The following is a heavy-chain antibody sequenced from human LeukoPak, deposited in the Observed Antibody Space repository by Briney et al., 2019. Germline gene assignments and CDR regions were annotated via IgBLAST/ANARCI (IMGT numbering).Heavy chain of an antibody. CDR1: GGAFSNYA. Sequence: SVKVSCKASGGAFSNYAISWVRQAPGQGLEWMGGIITNYGTTNYAQKYQGRVTITADESTTTVYMELSSLRSEDTAVYYCARPRTYYDFWRGYPPFDYWGQGTLVTVSS. CDR3: ARPRTYYDFWRGYPPFDY. CDR2: IITNYGTT. D-gene: IGHD3-3*01. J-gene: IGHJ4*02. V-gene: IGHV1-69*13.